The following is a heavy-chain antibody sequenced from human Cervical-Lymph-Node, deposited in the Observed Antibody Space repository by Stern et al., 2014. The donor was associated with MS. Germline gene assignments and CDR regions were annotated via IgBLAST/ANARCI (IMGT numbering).Heavy chain of an antibody. CDR1: RYTFTAYS. D-gene: IGHD6-19*01. CDR3: AAASTTSSASPFDY. Sequence: QAQLVESGAEVKKPGASLKVSCQTSRYTFTAYSFHWVRQAPGQGLQWMGWVNPNTGATTYAKQFRGRVTMTRDSSINTAYMELSRLTSDDTAVYYCAAASTTSSASPFDYWGQGTLLTVSS. J-gene: IGHJ4*02. V-gene: IGHV1-2*02. CDR2: VNPNTGAT.